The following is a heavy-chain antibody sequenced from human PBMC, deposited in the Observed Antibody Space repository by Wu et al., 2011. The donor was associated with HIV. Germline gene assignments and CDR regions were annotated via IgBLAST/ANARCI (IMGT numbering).Heavy chain of an antibody. V-gene: IGHV1-69*14. CDR3: ARHVGLRGYSGYDFRSSYYDSSGYLDY. J-gene: IGHJ4*02. Sequence: QVQLVQSGAEVKKPGSSVKVSCKASGGTFSSYAISWVRQAPGQGLEWMGGIIPIFGTANYAQKFQGRVTITADKSTSTAYMELSSLRSEDTAVYYCARHVGLRGYSGYDFRSSYYDSSGYLDYWGQGTLVTVSS. CDR1: GGTFSSYA. D-gene: IGHD3-22*01. CDR2: IIPIFGTA.